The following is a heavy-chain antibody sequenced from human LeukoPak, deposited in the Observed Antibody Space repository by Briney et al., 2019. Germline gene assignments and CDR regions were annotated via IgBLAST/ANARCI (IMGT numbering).Heavy chain of an antibody. CDR1: GFTFDDYA. J-gene: IGHJ4*02. Sequence: GGSLRLSCAASGFTFDDYAMHWVRQAPGKGLEWVSGISWNSGSIGYADSVKGRFTISRDNAKNSLYLQMNSLRAEDTALYYCAKAKYDILTLFDYWGQGTLVTVSS. V-gene: IGHV3-9*01. CDR3: AKAKYDILTLFDY. CDR2: ISWNSGSI. D-gene: IGHD3-9*01.